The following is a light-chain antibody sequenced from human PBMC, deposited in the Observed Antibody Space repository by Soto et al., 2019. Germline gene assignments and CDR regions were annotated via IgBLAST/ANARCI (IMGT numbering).Light chain of an antibody. CDR1: QRVVSN. CDR2: GAS. V-gene: IGKV3-15*01. CDR3: QQYNNWPRT. J-gene: IGKJ1*01. Sequence: EIVMTQSPATLSVSPGERATLSCRASQRVVSNLAWYQQKLGQAPRLLIYGASTRATGIPTRFSGSGSGTEFTLTISSLQSEDFAVYYCQQYNNWPRTFGQGTKVEIK.